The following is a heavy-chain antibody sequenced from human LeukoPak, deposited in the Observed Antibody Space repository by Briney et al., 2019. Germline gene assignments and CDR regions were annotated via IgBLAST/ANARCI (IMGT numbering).Heavy chain of an antibody. CDR3: ARVRGYYDSSGYHNDAFDI. CDR2: INAYNGNS. V-gene: IGHV1-18*01. Sequence: GASVKVSCKVSGYTLTELSMHWVRQAPGKGLEWMGWINAYNGNSNYAQKVVGRVAMTTDTSTSTAYMELRSLRSDDTAVYYCARVRGYYDSSGYHNDAFDIWGQGTMVTVSS. J-gene: IGHJ3*02. D-gene: IGHD3-22*01. CDR1: GYTLTELS.